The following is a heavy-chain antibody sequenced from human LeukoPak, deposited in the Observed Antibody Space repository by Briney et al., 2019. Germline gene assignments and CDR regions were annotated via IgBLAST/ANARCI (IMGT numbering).Heavy chain of an antibody. Sequence: NPSETLSLTCAVYGGSFSGYYWSWIRQPPGKGLEWIGEINHSGSTNYNPSLKSRVTISVDTSKNQFSLKLSSVTAADTAVYYCARPLSVSVVPAAILHAFDIWGHGTMVTVSS. V-gene: IGHV4-34*01. CDR2: INHSGST. CDR1: GGSFSGYY. D-gene: IGHD2-2*02. CDR3: ARPLSVSVVPAAILHAFDI. J-gene: IGHJ3*02.